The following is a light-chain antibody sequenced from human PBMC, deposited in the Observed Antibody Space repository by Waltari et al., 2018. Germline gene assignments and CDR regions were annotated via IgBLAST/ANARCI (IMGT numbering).Light chain of an antibody. J-gene: IGLJ1*01. CDR2: DVS. CDR1: SSDVGGYNY. Sequence: QSALTQPASVSGSPGQSITISCTGTSSDVGGYNYVSWYQQHPGKAPKLMFYDVSNRPSGVANRFAGSKSGSTASLTISGLQAEDEADYYCSSYTSSSSYVFGTGTKVTVL. CDR3: SSYTSSSSYV. V-gene: IGLV2-14*01.